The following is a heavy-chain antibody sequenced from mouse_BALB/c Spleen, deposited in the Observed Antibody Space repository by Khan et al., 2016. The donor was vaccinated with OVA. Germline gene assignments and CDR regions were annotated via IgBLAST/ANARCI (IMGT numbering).Heavy chain of an antibody. Sequence: QIQLVQSGPELKKPGETVRISCKASGYTFTTAGIQWVQKMPGKGLKWIGWINAYSGVPKYAEDFKGRFAFSLEISVNTAYLQITNLKNEDTATYYCAREGAACYRDGGGAMENWGQGTSVTVSS. V-gene: IGHV9-4*02. CDR1: GYTFTTAG. CDR2: INAYSGVP. CDR3: AREGAACYRDGGGAMEN. J-gene: IGHJ4*01. D-gene: IGHD2-12*01.